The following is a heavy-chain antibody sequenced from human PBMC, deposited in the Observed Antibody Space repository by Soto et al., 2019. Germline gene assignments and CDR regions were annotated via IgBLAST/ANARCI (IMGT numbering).Heavy chain of an antibody. Sequence: PSETLSLTCTVSGGSISSGGYYWGWIRQPPGKGLEWIGSIYYSGSTYYNPSLKSRVTISVDTSKNQFSPKLSSVTAADTAVYYCASIDSSGWWYFDYWGQGTLVTVSS. CDR3: ASIDSSGWWYFDY. D-gene: IGHD6-19*01. CDR1: GGSISSGGYY. V-gene: IGHV4-39*01. J-gene: IGHJ4*02. CDR2: IYYSGST.